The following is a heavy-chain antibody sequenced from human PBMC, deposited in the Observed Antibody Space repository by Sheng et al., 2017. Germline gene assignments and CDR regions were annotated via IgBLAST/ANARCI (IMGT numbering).Heavy chain of an antibody. Sequence: EVQLMESGGGLVQPGGSLRLSCADSGFTFGTYTMTWVRQAPGKGPEWVGRIRSKPNSYATAYAASVQGRFTIARDDSENTAYLQLKSLKTEDTAVYYCINYYEGSGRFDPWGQGALVTVSS. CDR3: INYYEGSGRFDP. D-gene: IGHD3-22*01. CDR2: IRSKPNSYAT. V-gene: IGHV3-73*01. J-gene: IGHJ5*02. CDR1: GFTFGTYT.